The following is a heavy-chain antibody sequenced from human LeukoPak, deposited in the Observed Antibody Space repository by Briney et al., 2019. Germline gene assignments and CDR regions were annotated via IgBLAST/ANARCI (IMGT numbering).Heavy chain of an antibody. CDR1: GGSIRSGGYY. J-gene: IGHJ2*01. V-gene: IGHV4-30-2*01. D-gene: IGHD3-9*01. Sequence: SGTLSLTCTVSGGSIRSGGYYWSWIRQPPGKGLEWIGYIYHSGSTYYNPSLKSRVTISVDRSKNQFSLKLSSVTAADTAVYYCARNRRDYDILTGHHYWYFDLWGRGTLVTVSS. CDR3: ARNRRDYDILTGHHYWYFDL. CDR2: IYHSGST.